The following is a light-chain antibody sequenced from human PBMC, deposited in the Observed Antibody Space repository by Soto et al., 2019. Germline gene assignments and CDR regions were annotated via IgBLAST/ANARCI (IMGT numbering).Light chain of an antibody. CDR3: QSYDSSLSGSIV. V-gene: IGLV1-40*01. Sequence: QSVLTQPPSVSGAPGQRVTISCTGSSSNIGAGYDVHWYQQLPGTATKLLIYGNSNRPSGFPDRFSGSKSGTSASLAITGLQAEDEADYYGQSYDSSLSGSIVFGGGTKLTVL. CDR2: GNS. CDR1: SSNIGAGYD. J-gene: IGLJ3*02.